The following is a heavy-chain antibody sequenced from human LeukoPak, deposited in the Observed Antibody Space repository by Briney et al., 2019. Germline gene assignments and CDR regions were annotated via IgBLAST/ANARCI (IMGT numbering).Heavy chain of an antibody. Sequence: GASVKVSCKASGYTFTGYYMHWVRQAPGQGLEWMGWINPNSGGTNYAQKFQGRVTMTRDTSISTAYMELSRLRSDDTAVYYCARGRAATGVNAFDIWGQGTMVTVSS. CDR3: ARGRAATGVNAFDI. CDR2: INPNSGGT. V-gene: IGHV1-2*02. CDR1: GYTFTGYY. J-gene: IGHJ3*02. D-gene: IGHD2-15*01.